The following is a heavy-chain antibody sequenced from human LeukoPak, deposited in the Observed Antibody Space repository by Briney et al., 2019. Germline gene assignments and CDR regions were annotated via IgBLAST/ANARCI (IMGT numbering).Heavy chain of an antibody. V-gene: IGHV1-46*01. CDR2: INPSGGST. Sequence: ASVKVSCKASGYTFTSYYTHWVRQAPGQGLEWMGIINPSGGSTSYAQKFQGRVTMTRDTSTSTVYMELSSLRSEDTAVYYCARDGATTGYFQHWGQGTLVTVSS. J-gene: IGHJ1*01. D-gene: IGHD1-26*01. CDR3: ARDGATTGYFQH. CDR1: GYTFTSYY.